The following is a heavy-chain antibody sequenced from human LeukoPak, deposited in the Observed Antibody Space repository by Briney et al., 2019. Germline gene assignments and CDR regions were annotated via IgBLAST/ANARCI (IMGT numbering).Heavy chain of an antibody. Sequence: ASVKVSCKASGYTFTGCHMHWVRQAPGQGLEWMGWINPNSGDTNYAQKLQGRVTMTRDTSISTAYMELSWLRSDDTAVYYCAVNYVYGDHAHRNPGAYYYMDVWGKGTTVTVSS. CDR3: AVNYVYGDHAHRNPGAYYYMDV. CDR2: INPNSGDT. V-gene: IGHV1-2*02. D-gene: IGHD4/OR15-4a*01. J-gene: IGHJ6*03. CDR1: GYTFTGCH.